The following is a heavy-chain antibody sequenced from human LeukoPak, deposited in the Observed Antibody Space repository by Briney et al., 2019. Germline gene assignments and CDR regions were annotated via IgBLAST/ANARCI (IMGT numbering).Heavy chain of an antibody. CDR1: GGSISSSSYY. CDR3: VKGYSSSRKVWFDP. J-gene: IGHJ5*02. CDR2: IYYSGST. D-gene: IGHD6-6*01. V-gene: IGHV4-39*07. Sequence: PSETLSLTCTVSGGSISSSSYYWGWIRQPPGKGLEWIGSIYYSGSTNYNPSLKSRVTMSVDTSKNQFSLKLSSVTAADTAVYYCVKGYSSSRKVWFDPWGQGTLVTVSS.